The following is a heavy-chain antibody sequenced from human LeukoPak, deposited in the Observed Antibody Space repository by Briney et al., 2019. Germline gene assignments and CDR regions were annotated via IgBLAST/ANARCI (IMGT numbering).Heavy chain of an antibody. CDR1: GFTFSKYA. CDR2: IRYDGSNK. V-gene: IGHV3-30*02. Sequence: PGGSLRLSCAASGFTFSKYAMHWVSQAPGKWLEWVAFIRYDGSNKYYADCVKGRFTISRDNSKNTLYLQMNSLRGEDTAVYYCAKDGDTMSGTYYYDMDVWGKGTTVTIS. J-gene: IGHJ6*03. D-gene: IGHD1-26*01. CDR3: AKDGDTMSGTYYYDMDV.